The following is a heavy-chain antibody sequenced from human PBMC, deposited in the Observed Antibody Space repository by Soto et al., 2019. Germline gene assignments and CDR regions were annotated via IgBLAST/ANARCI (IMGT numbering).Heavy chain of an antibody. Sequence: PGESLKISCKGSGYNFTNYWIGWVRQMPGKGLEWMGIIYPGDSDTRYSPSFQGQVSISADKSISTAYLQWSSLKASGTAIYYCTRHAPLRFLGMDVWGQGTTVTVSS. D-gene: IGHD3-3*01. CDR1: GYNFTNYW. CDR2: IYPGDSDT. V-gene: IGHV5-51*01. CDR3: TRHAPLRFLGMDV. J-gene: IGHJ6*02.